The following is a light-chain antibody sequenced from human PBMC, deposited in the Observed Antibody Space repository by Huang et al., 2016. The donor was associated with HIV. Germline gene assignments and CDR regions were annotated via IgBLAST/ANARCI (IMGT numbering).Light chain of an antibody. CDR3: LQDHNYPRT. CDR2: GAS. J-gene: IGKJ1*01. V-gene: IGKV1-6*01. Sequence: AIQMTPSPSSRSASGGDRVTITCRASQGITDYLAWYQQKPGKAPKLLIYGASTLRSWVPSRFSGSGSGTDFTLTISSLQPEDYATYYCLQDHNYPRTFGQGTKVEI. CDR1: QGITDY.